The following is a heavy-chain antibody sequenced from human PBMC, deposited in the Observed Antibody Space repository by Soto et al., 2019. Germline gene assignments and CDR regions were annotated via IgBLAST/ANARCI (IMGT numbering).Heavy chain of an antibody. CDR2: ISSSSSYI. Sequence: EVQLVESGGGLVKPGGSLRLSCLASGFTFSNYSMNWVRQAPGKGLEWVSSISSSSSYIYYADSVKGRFTISRENAKNSLYLQMDSLRAEDTAVYYCARDSDPHCSSTTCSFHYYYGMDVWGQGTTATVSS. D-gene: IGHD2-2*01. CDR1: GFTFSNYS. V-gene: IGHV3-21*01. CDR3: ARDSDPHCSSTTCSFHYYYGMDV. J-gene: IGHJ6*02.